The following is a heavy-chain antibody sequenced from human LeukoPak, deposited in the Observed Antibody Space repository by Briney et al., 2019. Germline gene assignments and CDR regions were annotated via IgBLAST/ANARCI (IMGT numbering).Heavy chain of an antibody. CDR2: ISAYNGNT. J-gene: IGHJ4*02. CDR1: GYTFTSYG. V-gene: IGHV1-18*01. D-gene: IGHD2-8*01. Sequence: ASVKVSWKASGYTFTSYGISWVGQAPGQGLGWIGWISAYNGNTNYAQKLQGRVTMTTDTSTSTAYMELRSLRSDDTAVYYCAGSLGYCTSNVCYLKYWGQGTLVTVSS. CDR3: AGSLGYCTSNVCYLKY.